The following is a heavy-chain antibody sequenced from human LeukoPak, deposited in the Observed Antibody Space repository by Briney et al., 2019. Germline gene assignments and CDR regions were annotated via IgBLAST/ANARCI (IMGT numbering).Heavy chain of an antibody. D-gene: IGHD5-18*01. J-gene: IGHJ4*02. CDR2: INPNSGGT. Sequence: GASVKVSCKASGYTFTGYYMHWVRQAPGQGLEWMGWINPNSGGTNYAQKFQGRVTMTRDTSISTAYMELSRLRSDDTAVYYCARELDTAMVMVVEDYWGQGTLVTVSP. CDR3: ARELDTAMVMVVEDY. CDR1: GYTFTGYY. V-gene: IGHV1-2*02.